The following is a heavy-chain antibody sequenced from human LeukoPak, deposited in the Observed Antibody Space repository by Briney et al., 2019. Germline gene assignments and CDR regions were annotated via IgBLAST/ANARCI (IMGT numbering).Heavy chain of an antibody. D-gene: IGHD6-6*01. CDR3: ARAQTIAARPTYYYYGMDV. J-gene: IGHJ6*02. CDR2: IYYSGST. Sequence: SETLSLTCTDSGGSISSYYWSWIRQPPGKGLEWIGYIYYSGSTNYNPSLKSRVTISVDTSKNQFSLKLSSVTAADTAVYYCARAQTIAARPTYYYYGMDVWGQGTTVTVSS. CDR1: GGSISSYY. V-gene: IGHV4-59*01.